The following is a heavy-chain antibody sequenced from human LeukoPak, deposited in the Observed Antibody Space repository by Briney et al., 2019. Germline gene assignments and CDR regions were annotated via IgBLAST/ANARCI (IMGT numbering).Heavy chain of an antibody. CDR2: IYYSGST. CDR1: GGSISTNSYY. CDR3: ARASDYYGSGIYYGMDV. D-gene: IGHD3-10*01. Sequence: PSETLSLTCTVSGGSISTNSYYWGWLRQPPGKGLEWIGSIYYSGSTYYNPSLKSRVTISVDTSKNQFSLNLSSVTAADTAVYYCARASDYYGSGIYYGMDVWGQGTTVTVSS. V-gene: IGHV4-39*07. J-gene: IGHJ6*02.